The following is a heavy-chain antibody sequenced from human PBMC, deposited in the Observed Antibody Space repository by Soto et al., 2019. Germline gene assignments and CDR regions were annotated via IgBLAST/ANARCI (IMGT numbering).Heavy chain of an antibody. CDR1: GFTFSSYN. J-gene: IGHJ3*02. Sequence: GGSLRLSCAASGFTFSSYNMNWVRQAPGKGLEWVSSISSSSSYIYYADSVEGRFTISRDNAKNSLYLQMNSLRAEDTAVYYCARGGWDYYDSSYAFDIWGQRTMVTVPS. V-gene: IGHV3-21*01. CDR3: ARGGWDYYDSSYAFDI. CDR2: ISSSSSYI. D-gene: IGHD3-22*01.